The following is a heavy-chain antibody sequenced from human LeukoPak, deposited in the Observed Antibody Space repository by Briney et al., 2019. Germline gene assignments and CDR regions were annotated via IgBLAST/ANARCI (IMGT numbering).Heavy chain of an antibody. J-gene: IGHJ5*02. V-gene: IGHV1-18*01. Sequence: ASVKVSCKASGYTFTSYGISWVRQAPGQGLEWMGWISAYNGNTNYAQKLQGRVTMTTDTSTSTAYMELRSLRSDDTAVYYCARVYDYVWGSYDQGSWFDPWGQGTLVTVSS. CDR2: ISAYNGNT. CDR3: ARVYDYVWGSYDQGSWFDP. CDR1: GYTFTSYG. D-gene: IGHD3-16*01.